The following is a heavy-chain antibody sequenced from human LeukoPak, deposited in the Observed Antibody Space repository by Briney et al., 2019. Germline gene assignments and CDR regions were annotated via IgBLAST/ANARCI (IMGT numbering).Heavy chain of an antibody. V-gene: IGHV4-59*02. CDR1: GGSVTSYY. CDR3: ARVPSYYYDSSGDDAFDI. J-gene: IGHJ3*02. D-gene: IGHD3-22*01. CDR2: IYYSGST. Sequence: SETLSLTCTVSGGSVTSYYWSWIRQPPGKGLEWIGYIYYSGSTNYNPSLKSRVTISVDTSKNQFSLKLSSVTAADTAVYYCARVPSYYYDSSGDDAFDIWGQGTMVTVSS.